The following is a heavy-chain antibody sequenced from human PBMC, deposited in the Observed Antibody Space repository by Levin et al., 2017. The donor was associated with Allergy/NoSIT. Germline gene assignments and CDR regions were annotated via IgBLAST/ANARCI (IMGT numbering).Heavy chain of an antibody. V-gene: IGHV3-30-3*01. CDR2: ISYDGSNK. D-gene: IGHD2-15*01. Sequence: GESLKISCAASGFTFSSYAMHWVRQAPGKGLEWVAVISYDGSNKYYADSVKGRFTISRDNSKNTLYLQMNSLRAEDTAVYYCARPQATDIVVVVAATSWLMGYWGQGTLVTVSS. CDR3: ARPQATDIVVVVAATSWLMGY. CDR1: GFTFSSYA. J-gene: IGHJ4*02.